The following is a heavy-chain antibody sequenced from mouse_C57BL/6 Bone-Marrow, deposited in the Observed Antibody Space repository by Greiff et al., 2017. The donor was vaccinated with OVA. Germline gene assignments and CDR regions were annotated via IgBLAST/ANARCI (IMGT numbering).Heavy chain of an antibody. D-gene: IGHD2-4*01. V-gene: IGHV7-1*01. CDR1: GFTFSDFY. J-gene: IGHJ1*03. CDR2: SRNKANDYTT. CDR3: ARDSLYDYDEGNWYFDV. Sequence: EVKVVESGGGLVQSGRSLRLSCATSGFTFSDFYMEWVRQAPGKGLEWIAASRNKANDYTTEYSASVKGRFIVSRDTSQSILYLQMNALRAEDTAIYYCARDSLYDYDEGNWYFDVWGTGTTVTVSS.